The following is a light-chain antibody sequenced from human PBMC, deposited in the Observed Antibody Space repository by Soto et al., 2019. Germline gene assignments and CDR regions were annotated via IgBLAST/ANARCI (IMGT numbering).Light chain of an antibody. CDR2: VGTGGIVG. CDR3: GADHGSGSNFVYV. V-gene: IGLV9-49*01. J-gene: IGLJ3*02. Sequence: QSVLTQPPSASASLGASVTLTCTLSSGYSNYKVDWYQQRPGKGPRFVMRVGTGGIVGSKGDGIPDRFSVLGSGLNRYLTIKNIQEEDESDYHCGADHGSGSNFVYVFDGGTKLTVL. CDR1: SGYSNYK.